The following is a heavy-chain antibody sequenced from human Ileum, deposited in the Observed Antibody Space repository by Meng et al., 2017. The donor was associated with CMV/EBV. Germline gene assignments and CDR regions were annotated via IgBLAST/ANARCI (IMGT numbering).Heavy chain of an antibody. J-gene: IGHJ4*02. V-gene: IGHV3-53*01. Sequence: NKNYMNWVRQAPGKGLEWVSVHYSDGATFVDYTYYADSVRGRFTISRDNSRNTVYLQMDRLTAEDTAIYYCSSHTHYAGNPPGTHSCWGQGTLDTVSS. CDR1: NKNY. CDR2: HYSDGATFVDYT. CDR3: SSHTHYAGNPPGTHSC. D-gene: IGHD1-14*01.